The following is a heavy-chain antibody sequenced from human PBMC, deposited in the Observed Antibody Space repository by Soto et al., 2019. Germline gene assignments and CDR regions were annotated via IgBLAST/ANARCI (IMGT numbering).Heavy chain of an antibody. V-gene: IGHV3-30*18. D-gene: IGHD3-22*01. J-gene: IGHJ4*02. CDR2: ISYDGSSK. CDR3: AKDTYYYDSSGYYVFDY. Sequence: GGSLRLSCAASGFAFSNYWMSWVRQAPGKGLEWVAAISYDGSSKYYADSVEGRFTISRDNSKSTVYLQMNSLRAEDTAIYYCAKDTYYYDSSGYYVFDYWGQGALVTVSS. CDR1: GFAFSNYW.